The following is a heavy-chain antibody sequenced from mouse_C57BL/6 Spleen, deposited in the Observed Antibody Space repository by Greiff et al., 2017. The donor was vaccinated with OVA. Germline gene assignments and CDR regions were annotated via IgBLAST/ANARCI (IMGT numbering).Heavy chain of an antibody. Sequence: QVQLKESGPGLVAPSQCLSISCTASGFSFTSYGVHWVRQPPGKGLEWLVVIWSDGSATYNSALNSRLSISKDNSKSQVFLKMNSLQADDAAMYYCARHRGSSYAMDYWGQGTSVTVSS. V-gene: IGHV2-6-1*01. J-gene: IGHJ4*01. CDR2: IWSDGSA. CDR1: GFSFTSYG. CDR3: ARHRGSSYAMDY.